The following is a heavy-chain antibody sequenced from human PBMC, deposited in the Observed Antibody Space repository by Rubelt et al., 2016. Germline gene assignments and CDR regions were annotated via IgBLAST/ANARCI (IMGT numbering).Heavy chain of an antibody. CDR3: VRVNGYYGGAMDS. D-gene: IGHD1-26*01. V-gene: IGHV3-23*04. Sequence: QLVESGGDLVQPGGSLRLSCVVSGFTFSTYSMNWVRRAPGKGLEWVSGLSGSGDSTYYADSVRGRFAISRDNSKNTVYLQMNNLRGEDTALYYCVRVNGYYGGAMDSWGQGTLVTVSS. CDR2: LSGSGDST. J-gene: IGHJ4*02. CDR1: GFTFSTYS.